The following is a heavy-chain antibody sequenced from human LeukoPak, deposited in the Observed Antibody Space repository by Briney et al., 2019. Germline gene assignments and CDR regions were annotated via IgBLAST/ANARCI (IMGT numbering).Heavy chain of an antibody. D-gene: IGHD3-9*01. CDR2: IYYSGST. CDR1: GGSISSYY. J-gene: IGHJ4*02. Sequence: SETLSLTCIVSGGSISSYYWSWLRQPPGKGLEWVGYIYYSGSTNYKPSLKSRVTISVDTSKNQFSLKLSSVTAADTAVYYCARDTPRGILTGYHDYWGQGTLVTVSS. CDR3: ARDTPRGILTGYHDY. V-gene: IGHV4-59*12.